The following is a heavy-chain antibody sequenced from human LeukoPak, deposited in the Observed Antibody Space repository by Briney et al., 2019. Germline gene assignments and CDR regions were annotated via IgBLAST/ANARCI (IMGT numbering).Heavy chain of an antibody. V-gene: IGHV4-38-2*01. CDR3: ATGRRELLGVDY. CDR1: DYSISSGYY. Sequence: SETLSLTCAVSDYSISSGYYWGWIRQPPGKGMDWIGTNYHSGSAHYNPSLKSRVTISVDTSKNQFSLELSSVTAADTAVYYCATGRRELLGVDYWGQGTLVTVSS. J-gene: IGHJ4*02. D-gene: IGHD1-7*01. CDR2: NYHSGSA.